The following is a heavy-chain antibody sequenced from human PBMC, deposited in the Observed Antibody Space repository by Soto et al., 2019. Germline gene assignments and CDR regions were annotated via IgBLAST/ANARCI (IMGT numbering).Heavy chain of an antibody. CDR2: ISAYNGNT. Sequence: GASVKVSCKASGYTFTGYFMHWVRQAPGQGLEWMGWISAYNGNTNYAQKFQGRVTMTADKSTSTAYMELRSLRSEDTAFYYCATSYGSGYRAFDYWGQGALVTVSS. D-gene: IGHD3-10*01. J-gene: IGHJ4*02. V-gene: IGHV1-18*04. CDR3: ATSYGSGYRAFDY. CDR1: GYTFTGYF.